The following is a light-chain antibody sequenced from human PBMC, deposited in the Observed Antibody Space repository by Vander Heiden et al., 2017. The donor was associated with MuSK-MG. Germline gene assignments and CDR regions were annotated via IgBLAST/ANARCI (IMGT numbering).Light chain of an antibody. V-gene: IGKV1-5*01. CDR3: QQYDSYPWT. CDR2: DAS. Sequence: DIQTTQSPSTLSASVGDRVTITCRASQSISSWLAWYQQKPGKAPNLLIYDASTLESGVPSRFSGSGSGTEFTLTISSLQPDDFATYYCQQYDSYPWTFGQGTKVEIK. J-gene: IGKJ1*01. CDR1: QSISSW.